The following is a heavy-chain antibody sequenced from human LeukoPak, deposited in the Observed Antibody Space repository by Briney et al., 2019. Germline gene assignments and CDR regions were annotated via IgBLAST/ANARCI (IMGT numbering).Heavy chain of an antibody. D-gene: IGHD1-7*01. CDR2: ISSGGGYI. J-gene: IGHJ3*02. CDR3: ARKQKTGTAFGAFDI. CDR1: GFTFSSYS. Sequence: GGSLRLSCAASGFTFSSYSMNWVRQAPGKGLQWVSSISSGGGYIYYADSMKGRFTISRDNASNSLYLQMNTLRAEDTAVYYCARKQKTGTAFGAFDIWGQGTMVTVSS. V-gene: IGHV3-21*01.